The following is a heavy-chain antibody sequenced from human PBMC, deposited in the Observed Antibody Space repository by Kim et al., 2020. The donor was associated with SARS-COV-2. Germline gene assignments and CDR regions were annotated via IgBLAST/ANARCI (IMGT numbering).Heavy chain of an antibody. CDR3: ASIGYCSGGSCYSGYYYGMDV. V-gene: IGHV1-18*01. D-gene: IGHD2-15*01. Sequence: ASVKVSCKASGYTFTSYGISWVRQAPGQGLEWMGWISAYNGNTNYAQKLQGRVTMTTDTSTSTAYMELRSLRSDDTAVYYCASIGYCSGGSCYSGYYYGMDVWGQGTTVTVSS. CDR1: GYTFTSYG. CDR2: ISAYNGNT. J-gene: IGHJ6*02.